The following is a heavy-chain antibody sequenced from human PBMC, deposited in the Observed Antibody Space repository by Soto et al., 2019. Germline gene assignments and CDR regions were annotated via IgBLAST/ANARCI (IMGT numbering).Heavy chain of an antibody. CDR3: ASITIFGVVRSAGDYYYGMDV. V-gene: IGHV1-69*13. D-gene: IGHD3-3*01. CDR2: IIPIFGTA. CDR1: GGTVSSYA. J-gene: IGHJ6*02. Sequence: SVKVSCKASGGTVSSYAISCVRQAPGQGLEWMGGIIPIFGTANYAQKFQGRVTITADESTSTAYMELSSLRSEDTAVYYCASITIFGVVRSAGDYYYGMDVWGQGTTVTVSS.